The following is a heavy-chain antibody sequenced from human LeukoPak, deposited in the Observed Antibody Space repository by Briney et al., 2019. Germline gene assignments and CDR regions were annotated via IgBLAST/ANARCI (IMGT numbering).Heavy chain of an antibody. CDR2: ISSSSSTI. D-gene: IGHD6-19*01. CDR1: VFTFSSYS. V-gene: IGHV3-48*01. CDR3: ATSSQWLVPRAEYFQH. J-gene: IGHJ1*01. Sequence: PGGSLRLSCAASVFTFSSYSMNWVRQAPGKGLEWVSYISSSSSTIYYADSVKGRFTISRDNAKNSLYLQMNSLRAEDTAVYYCATSSQWLVPRAEYFQHWGQGTLVTVSS.